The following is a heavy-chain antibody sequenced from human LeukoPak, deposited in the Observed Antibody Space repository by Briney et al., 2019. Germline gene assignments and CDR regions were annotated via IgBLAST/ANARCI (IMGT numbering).Heavy chain of an antibody. CDR1: GFTFSSYA. V-gene: IGHV3-21*01. D-gene: IGHD3-10*01. CDR2: ISSSSSYI. CDR3: ARDRSLWFGELLSPYYYYGMDV. Sequence: GGSLRLSCAASGFTFSSYAMSWVRQAPGKGLEWVSSISSSSSYIYYADSVKGRFTISRDNAKNSLYLQMNSLRAEDTAVYYCARDRSLWFGELLSPYYYYGMDVWGQGTTVTVSS. J-gene: IGHJ6*02.